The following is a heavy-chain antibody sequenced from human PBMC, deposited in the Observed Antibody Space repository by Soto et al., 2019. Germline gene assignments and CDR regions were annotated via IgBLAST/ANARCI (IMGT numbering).Heavy chain of an antibody. J-gene: IGHJ5*01. CDR3: ARDQLEGNWFDS. CDR2: IYHSGST. D-gene: IGHD1-1*01. Sequence: PSETMYITSAVSGDTISSGGYSWNWKKQPPGKGLEWIAYIYHSGSTLYNPSLKSRVTISVDKSKNQFSLKLSSVTAADTAVYYCARDQLEGNWFDSWGQGTLVTVSP. V-gene: IGHV4-30-2*01. CDR1: GDTISSGGYS.